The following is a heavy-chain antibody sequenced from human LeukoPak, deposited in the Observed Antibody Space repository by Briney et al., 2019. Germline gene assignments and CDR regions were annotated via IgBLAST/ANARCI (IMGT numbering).Heavy chain of an antibody. V-gene: IGHV1-24*01. J-gene: IGHJ4*02. CDR3: ATDFGGYDSSGPTGV. CDR1: GYTLTELS. CDR2: FDPEDGET. D-gene: IGHD3-22*01. Sequence: ASVKVSCKVSGYTLTELSMHWVRQAPGEGLEWMGGFDPEDGETIYAQKFQGRVTMTEDTSTDTAYMELSSLRSEDTAVYYCATDFGGYDSSGPTGVWGRGTLVTVSS.